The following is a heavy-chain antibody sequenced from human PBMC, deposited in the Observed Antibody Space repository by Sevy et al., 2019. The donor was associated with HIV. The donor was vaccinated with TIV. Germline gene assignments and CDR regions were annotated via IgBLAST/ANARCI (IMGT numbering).Heavy chain of an antibody. D-gene: IGHD6-19*01. J-gene: IGHJ4*02. V-gene: IGHV3-30-3*01. CDR1: GFTCSSNA. Sequence: GSLRLSCAASGFTCSSNAMHWVRQTPGKGLEWVAVISYDGSNIFFANSVKGRFTVSRDNSKNALYLQMNSLRAEDTAIYFCARDKFGYTSGWQATGGFDYWGQGTLVTVSS. CDR2: ISYDGSNI. CDR3: ARDKFGYTSGWQATGGFDY.